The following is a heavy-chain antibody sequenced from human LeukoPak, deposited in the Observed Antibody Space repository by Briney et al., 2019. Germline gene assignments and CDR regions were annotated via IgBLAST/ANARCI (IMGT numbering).Heavy chain of an antibody. CDR1: GGSISSSSYY. V-gene: IGHV4-61*05. CDR2: IYYSGST. Sequence: PSETLSLTCTVSGGSISSSSYYWGWIRQPPGKGLEWIGYIYYSGSTNYNPSLKSRVTISVDTSKNQFSLKLSSVTAADTAVYYCASGYYGTNSGGYWGQGTLVTVSS. D-gene: IGHD4-17*01. J-gene: IGHJ4*02. CDR3: ASGYYGTNSGGY.